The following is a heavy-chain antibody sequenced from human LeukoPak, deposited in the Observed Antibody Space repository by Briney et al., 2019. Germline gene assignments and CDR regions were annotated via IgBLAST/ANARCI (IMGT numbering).Heavy chain of an antibody. D-gene: IGHD3-10*01. J-gene: IGHJ4*02. Sequence: GGSLRLSCAASGFTFSSYAMHWVRQAPGKGLEWVAVISYDGSNKYYADSVKGRFTISRDNSKNTLYLQMNSLRAEDTAVYYCARDKYYYGSGSYIGYWGQGTLVTVSS. CDR2: ISYDGSNK. CDR1: GFTFSSYA. CDR3: ARDKYYYGSGSYIGY. V-gene: IGHV3-30-3*01.